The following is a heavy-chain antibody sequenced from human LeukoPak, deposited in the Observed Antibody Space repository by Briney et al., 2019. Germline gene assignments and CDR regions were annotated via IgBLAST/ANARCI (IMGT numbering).Heavy chain of an antibody. Sequence: PGGSLRLSCAASGFTFSGYWMHWVRQAPGKGLVWVSRINSDGSSTSYADSVKGRFTISRDNAKNTLYLQMNSLRAEDTAVYYCARVTPYYGSGSYSEPIDYWGQGTLVTVSS. CDR1: GFTFSGYW. V-gene: IGHV3-74*01. J-gene: IGHJ4*02. D-gene: IGHD3-10*01. CDR3: ARVTPYYGSGSYSEPIDY. CDR2: INSDGSST.